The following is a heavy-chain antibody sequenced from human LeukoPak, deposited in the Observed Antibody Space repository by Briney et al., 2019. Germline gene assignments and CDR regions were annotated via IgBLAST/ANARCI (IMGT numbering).Heavy chain of an antibody. CDR3: ASGETYYYGSGSTPYYYYGMDV. Sequence: GASVKVSCKASGYTFTSYAMNWVRQAPEQGLEWMGWINTNTGNPTYAQGFTGRFVFSLDTSVSTAYLQICSLKAEDTAVYYCASGETYYYGSGSTPYYYYGMDVWGKGTTVTVSS. CDR1: GYTFTSYA. CDR2: INTNTGNP. V-gene: IGHV7-4-1*01. J-gene: IGHJ6*04. D-gene: IGHD3-10*01.